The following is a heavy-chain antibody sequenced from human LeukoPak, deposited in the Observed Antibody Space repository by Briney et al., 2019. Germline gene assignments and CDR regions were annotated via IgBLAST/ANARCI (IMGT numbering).Heavy chain of an antibody. Sequence: SETLSLTCTVSGGSISSGNNHWSWIRQPAGKGLEWIGQIYITGSTNYNPSLKSRVTISLDTSKNQFSLKLNSVTAADTAEYYCARVGTELRGAFDVWSQGTMVTVSS. CDR2: IYITGST. CDR1: GGSISSGNNH. CDR3: ARVGTELRGAFDV. D-gene: IGHD1-26*01. V-gene: IGHV4-61*09. J-gene: IGHJ3*01.